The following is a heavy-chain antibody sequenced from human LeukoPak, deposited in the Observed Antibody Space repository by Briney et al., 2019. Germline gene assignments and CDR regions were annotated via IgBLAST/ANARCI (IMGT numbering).Heavy chain of an antibody. D-gene: IGHD3-22*01. V-gene: IGHV1-18*01. Sequence: ASVKVSCKASGYTFTSYGIGWVRQAPGQGLEWMGWISAYNGNTNYAQKLQGRVTMTTDTSTSTAYMELRSLRSDDTAVYYCASPGYDSSGYYYFDYWGQGTLVTVSS. CDR3: ASPGYDSSGYYYFDY. CDR1: GYTFTSYG. J-gene: IGHJ4*02. CDR2: ISAYNGNT.